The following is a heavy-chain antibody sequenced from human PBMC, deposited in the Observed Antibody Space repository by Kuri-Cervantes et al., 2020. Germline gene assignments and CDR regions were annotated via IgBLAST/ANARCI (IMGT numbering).Heavy chain of an antibody. CDR3: TRVFLNGDHAFDY. D-gene: IGHD4-17*01. V-gene: IGHV3-21*03. CDR1: GFTFASGA. CDR2: ISSSGTYV. Sequence: GGSLRLSCAVSGFTFASGAMTWVGQGPGKGLEWVSSISSSGTYVYYADSLEGRFTTSRDNAKNSLYLQMNSLRAADTAVYYCTRVFLNGDHAFDYWGQGSLVTVSS. J-gene: IGHJ4*02.